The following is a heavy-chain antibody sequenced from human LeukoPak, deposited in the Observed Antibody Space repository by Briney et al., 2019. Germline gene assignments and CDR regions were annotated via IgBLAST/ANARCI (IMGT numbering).Heavy chain of an antibody. Sequence: GGSLRLSCAASRFTFSTYAMSWVRQPPGKGLEWVGFIRSKAYGETADYAASVKGRFTISRDDSKAIAYLQMNSLKTEDTAVYHCTRDRGAYNLYDYWGQGTLVTVSS. CDR1: RFTFSTYA. D-gene: IGHD1-1*01. CDR3: TRDRGAYNLYDY. V-gene: IGHV3-49*04. CDR2: IRSKAYGETA. J-gene: IGHJ4*02.